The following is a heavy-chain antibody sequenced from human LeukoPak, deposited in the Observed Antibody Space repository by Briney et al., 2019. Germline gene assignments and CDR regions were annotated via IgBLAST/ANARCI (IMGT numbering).Heavy chain of an antibody. D-gene: IGHD1-26*01. CDR3: ARIVGAGDAFDI. J-gene: IGHJ3*02. V-gene: IGHV4-30-4*08. Sequence: SQTLSLTCTVSGGSISSGDYYWSWIRQPPGKGLEWIGYFYYSGSTYYNPSLKSRVTISVDTSKNQFSLKLSSVTAADTAVYYCARIVGAGDAFDIWGQGTMVTVSS. CDR2: FYYSGST. CDR1: GGSISSGDYY.